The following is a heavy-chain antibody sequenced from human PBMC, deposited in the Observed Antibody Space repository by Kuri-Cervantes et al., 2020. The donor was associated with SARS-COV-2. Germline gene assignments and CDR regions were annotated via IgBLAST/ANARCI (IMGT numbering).Heavy chain of an antibody. CDR2: IYTSGST. Sequence: SCTVSGGSISSYYWSWIRQPPGKGLEWIGYIYTSGSTNYNPSLKSRVTMSVDTSKNQFSLKLSSVTAADTAVYYCASEQPSRYCSSTSCYTWGQGTLVTVSS. CDR1: GGSISSYY. V-gene: IGHV4-4*08. CDR3: ASEQPSRYCSSTSCYT. D-gene: IGHD2-2*02. J-gene: IGHJ5*02.